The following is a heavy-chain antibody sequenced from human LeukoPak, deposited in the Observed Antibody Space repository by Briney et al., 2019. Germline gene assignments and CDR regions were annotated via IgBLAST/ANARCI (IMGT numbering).Heavy chain of an antibody. CDR2: IKQDGSEK. Sequence: GGSLRLSCAASGFTFSSYWMSWVRQAPGKGLEWVANIKQDGSEKYYVDSVKGRFTISRDNAKNSVYLQMNSLRAEDTAVYYCARTYYDILTGYYDAFDIWGQGTMVTVSS. CDR1: GFTFSSYW. V-gene: IGHV3-7*01. CDR3: ARTYYDILTGYYDAFDI. D-gene: IGHD3-9*01. J-gene: IGHJ3*02.